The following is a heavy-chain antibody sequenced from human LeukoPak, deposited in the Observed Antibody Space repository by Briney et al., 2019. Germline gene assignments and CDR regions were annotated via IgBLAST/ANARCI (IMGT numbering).Heavy chain of an antibody. CDR1: GFTFSSYW. V-gene: IGHV3-74*01. J-gene: IGHJ4*02. D-gene: IGHD1-26*01. CDR3: AKDLRGSHDY. Sequence: GGSLRLSCAASGFTFSSYWMHWVRHPPGKGLVWVSRINRDGSSTDYADSVKGRFTISRDNAKDTLYLQMNSLRAEDTAVYYCAKDLRGSHDYWGQGTLVTVSA. CDR2: INRDGSST.